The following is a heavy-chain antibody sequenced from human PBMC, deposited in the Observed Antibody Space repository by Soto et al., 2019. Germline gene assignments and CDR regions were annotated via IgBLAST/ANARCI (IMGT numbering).Heavy chain of an antibody. CDR2: IKSKTDGGTT. D-gene: IGHD3-22*01. Sequence: EVQLVESGGGLVKPGGSLRLSCAASGFTFSNAWMNWVRQAPGKGLEWVGRIKSKTDGGTTDYDAPVKGRFTISRDDSKNTLYLQMNSLKTEDTAVYYCTTDFLYYYDSSGSDGMDVWGQGTTVTVSS. V-gene: IGHV3-15*07. CDR3: TTDFLYYYDSSGSDGMDV. J-gene: IGHJ6*02. CDR1: GFTFSNAW.